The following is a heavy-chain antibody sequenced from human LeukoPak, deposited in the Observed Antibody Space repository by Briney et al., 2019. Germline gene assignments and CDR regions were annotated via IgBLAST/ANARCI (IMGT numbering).Heavy chain of an antibody. CDR3: ARERYGDYVFDY. CDR2: ISYDGSNK. CDR1: GSTFSSYA. J-gene: IGHJ4*02. V-gene: IGHV3-30*04. D-gene: IGHD4-17*01. Sequence: GGSLRLSCAASGSTFSSYAMHWVRQAPGKGLEWVAVISYDGSNKYYADSVKGRFTISRDNSKNTLYLQMNSLRAEDTAVYYCARERYGDYVFDYWGQGTLVTVSS.